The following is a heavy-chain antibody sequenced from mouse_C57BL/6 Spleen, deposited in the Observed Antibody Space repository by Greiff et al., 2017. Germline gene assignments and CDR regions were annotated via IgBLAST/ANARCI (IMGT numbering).Heavy chain of an antibody. CDR3: ARGGLRGYFDV. CDR2: ISYDGSN. Sequence: EVQLQQSGPGLVKPSQSLSLTCSVTGYSITSGYYWNWIRQFPGNKLEWMGYISYDGSNNYNPSLKNRTSFTRDTSKIQFFLKLNSVTAEDTATYYCARGGLRGYFDVWGTGITVTVSS. CDR1: GYSITSGYY. J-gene: IGHJ1*03. V-gene: IGHV3-6*01. D-gene: IGHD3-1*01.